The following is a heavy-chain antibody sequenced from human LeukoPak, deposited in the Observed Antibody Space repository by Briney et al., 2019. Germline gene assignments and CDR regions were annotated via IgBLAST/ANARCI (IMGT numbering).Heavy chain of an antibody. D-gene: IGHD3-9*01. Sequence: GETLRLSCAASGFTFSSYWMGWIRQAPGKGLEWVANIKQDGSEKYYVDSVKGRFTISRDNAKNSLYLQMNSLRAEDTAVYYCARDLTNLDILTGYYSYYFDYWGQGTLVTVSS. CDR2: IKQDGSEK. CDR3: ARDLTNLDILTGYYSYYFDY. V-gene: IGHV3-7*03. CDR1: GFTFSSYW. J-gene: IGHJ4*02.